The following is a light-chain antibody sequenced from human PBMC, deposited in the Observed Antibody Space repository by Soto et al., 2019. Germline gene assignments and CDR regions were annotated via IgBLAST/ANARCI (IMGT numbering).Light chain of an antibody. V-gene: IGKV3-11*01. Sequence: EIVLTQSPATLSLSPGERATLSCRASQSVSSYFGWYQQKPGQAPRLLIYDASNRATGIPARFSCSGSGTDFTLTISIIEPEDVAVYYCQQRSNGPPFTFGPGTKVDIK. CDR2: DAS. J-gene: IGKJ3*01. CDR3: QQRSNGPPFT. CDR1: QSVSSY.